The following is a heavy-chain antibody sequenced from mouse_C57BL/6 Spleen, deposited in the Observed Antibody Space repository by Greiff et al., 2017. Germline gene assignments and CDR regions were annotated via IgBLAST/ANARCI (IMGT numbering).Heavy chain of an antibody. Sequence: ESGPGLVKPSQSLSLTCSVTGYSITSGYYWNWIRQFPGNKLEWMGYISYDGSNNYNPSLKNRISITRDTSKNQFFLKLNSVTTEDTATYYCARGGYKDYAMDYWGQGTSVTVSS. CDR1: GYSITSGYY. D-gene: IGHD1-3*01. V-gene: IGHV3-6*01. CDR2: ISYDGSN. CDR3: ARGGYKDYAMDY. J-gene: IGHJ4*01.